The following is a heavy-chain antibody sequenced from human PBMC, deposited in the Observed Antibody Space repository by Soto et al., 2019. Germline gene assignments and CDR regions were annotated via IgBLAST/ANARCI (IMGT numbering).Heavy chain of an antibody. CDR3: ARAALIPAAMSGRAFDI. CDR2: ISSSGSTI. CDR1: GFTFSDYY. D-gene: IGHD2-2*01. Sequence: GGSLRLSCAASGFTFSDYYMSWIRQAPGKGLEWVSYISSSGSTIYYADSVKGRFTISRDNAKNSLYLQMNSLRAEDTAVYYCARAALIPAAMSGRAFDIWGQGTMVTVSS. V-gene: IGHV3-11*01. J-gene: IGHJ3*02.